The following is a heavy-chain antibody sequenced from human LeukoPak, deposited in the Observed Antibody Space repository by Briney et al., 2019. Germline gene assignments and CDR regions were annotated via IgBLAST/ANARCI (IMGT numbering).Heavy chain of an antibody. CDR1: SGSFSGYY. V-gene: IGHV4-34*01. J-gene: IGHJ4*02. D-gene: IGHD3-10*02. CDR2: INHSGST. CDR3: ARGYVLGGY. Sequence: PSETLSLTCAVYSGSFSGYYWSWIRQPPGKGLEWIGEINHSGSTNYNPSLKSRVTISVDTSKNQFSLKLSSVTAADTAVYYCARGYVLGGYWGQGTLVTVSS.